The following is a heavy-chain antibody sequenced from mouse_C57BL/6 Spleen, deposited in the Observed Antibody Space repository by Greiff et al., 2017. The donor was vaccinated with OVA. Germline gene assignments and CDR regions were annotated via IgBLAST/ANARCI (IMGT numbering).Heavy chain of an antibody. D-gene: IGHD1-1*01. V-gene: IGHV1-26*01. Sequence: EVQLQQSGPELVKPGASVKISCKASGYTFTDYYMNWVKQSHGKSLEWIGDINPNNGGASYNQKFKGKATLTVDKSSSTAYMELRSLTSEDSAVYYCARFHYYYFDYWGQGTTLTVSS. J-gene: IGHJ2*01. CDR1: GYTFTDYY. CDR3: ARFHYYYFDY. CDR2: INPNNGGA.